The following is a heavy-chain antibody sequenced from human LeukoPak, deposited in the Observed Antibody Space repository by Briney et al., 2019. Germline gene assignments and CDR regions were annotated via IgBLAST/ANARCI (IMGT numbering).Heavy chain of an antibody. J-gene: IGHJ4*02. Sequence: PGGSLRLSCAASGFTFSDYYMSWVRQAPGKGLEWVSYISSSGSKIFYVDSVKGRFTISRDNAKNSLYLQMNSLRAEGTAVYYCARRDSGYSADWGQGTLVTVSS. CDR2: ISSSGSKI. V-gene: IGHV3-11*04. CDR3: ARRDSGYSAD. D-gene: IGHD5-12*01. CDR1: GFTFSDYY.